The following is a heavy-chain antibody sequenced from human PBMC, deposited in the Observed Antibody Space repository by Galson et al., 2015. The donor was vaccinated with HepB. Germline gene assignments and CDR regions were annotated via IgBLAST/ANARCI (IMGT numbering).Heavy chain of an antibody. J-gene: IGHJ6*02. CDR3: TRVAHLGRGMNV. D-gene: IGHD3-10*01. Sequence: CAISGDSVSRDTVGWNWIRQSPSRGLEWLGRTYYRSKWYSDYAISVKSRIIINADSSTNQFFLQLNSVTPEDTAVYYCTRVAHLGRGMNVWVQGTTVTVSS. CDR2: TYYRSKWYS. V-gene: IGHV6-1*01. CDR1: GDSVSRDTVG.